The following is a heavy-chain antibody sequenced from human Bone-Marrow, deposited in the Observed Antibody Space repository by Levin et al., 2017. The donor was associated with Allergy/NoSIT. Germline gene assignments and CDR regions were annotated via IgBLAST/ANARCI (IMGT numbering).Heavy chain of an antibody. CDR3: ARSGDWNYVVYWFDP. CDR1: GYTFTSYD. J-gene: IGHJ5*02. D-gene: IGHD1-7*01. Sequence: GESLKISCKASGYTFTSYDINWVRQATGQGLEWMGWMNPNSGNTGYAQKFQGRVTMTRNTSISTAYMELSSLRSEDTAVYYCARSGDWNYVVYWFDPWGQGTLVTVSS. V-gene: IGHV1-8*01. CDR2: MNPNSGNT.